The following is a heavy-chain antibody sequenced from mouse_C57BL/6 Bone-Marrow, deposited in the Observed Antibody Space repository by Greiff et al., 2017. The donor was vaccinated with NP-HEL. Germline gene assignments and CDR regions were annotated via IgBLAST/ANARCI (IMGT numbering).Heavy chain of an antibody. V-gene: IGHV2-2*01. J-gene: IGHJ4*01. CDR3: ARKRVYYGSSYDAMDY. Sequence: VQLQQSGPGLVQPSQSLSITCTVSGFSLTSYGVHWVRQSPGKGLEWLGVIWSGGGTDYNAAFISRLSISKDNSKSQVFFKMNSLQADATAIYYCARKRVYYGSSYDAMDYWGQGTSVTVSS. CDR1: GFSLTSYG. CDR2: IWSGGGT. D-gene: IGHD1-1*01.